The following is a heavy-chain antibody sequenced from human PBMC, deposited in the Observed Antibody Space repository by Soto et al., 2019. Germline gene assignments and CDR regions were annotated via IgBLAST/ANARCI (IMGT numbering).Heavy chain of an antibody. CDR3: ARDLLWSGSYYGFFDY. V-gene: IGHV1-69*01. D-gene: IGHD1-26*01. Sequence: QVQLVQSGAEVKKPGSSVKVSCKASGGTFSSYAISWVRQAPGQGLEWMGGIIPIFGTANYAQKFQGRVTITADESTSTAYMELSSLRSEDTAVYYCARDLLWSGSYYGFFDYWGQGTLVTVSS. CDR2: IIPIFGTA. J-gene: IGHJ4*02. CDR1: GGTFSSYA.